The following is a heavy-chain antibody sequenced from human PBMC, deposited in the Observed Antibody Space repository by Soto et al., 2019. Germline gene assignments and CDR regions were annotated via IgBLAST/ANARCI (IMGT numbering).Heavy chain of an antibody. V-gene: IGHV1-46*03. CDR2: INPNGGST. CDR3: ARGLGPGDY. J-gene: IGHJ4*02. Sequence: GASVKVSCKASGYTFTSYGISWVRQAPGQGLEWMGIINPNGGSTNYAHNFQGRVTITRDTSTSTVYMDLSSLRSEDTAVYYCARGLGPGDYWGRGTLVTVS. CDR1: GYTFTSYG.